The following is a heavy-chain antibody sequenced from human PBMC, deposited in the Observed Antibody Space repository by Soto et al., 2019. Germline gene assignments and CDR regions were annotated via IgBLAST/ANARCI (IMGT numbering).Heavy chain of an antibody. D-gene: IGHD6-19*01. CDR3: ASKTANQAVADYYYYYGMDV. J-gene: IGHJ6*02. CDR1: GGTFSSYA. CDR2: IIPILGTA. V-gene: IGHV1-69*12. Sequence: QVQLVQSGAEVKKPGSSVKVSCKASGGTFSSYAISWVRQAPGQGLECMGGIIPILGTANYAQKFQGRVTITADESTSTAYMELSSLRSEDTAVYSCASKTANQAVADYYYYYGMDVWGQGTTVTVSS.